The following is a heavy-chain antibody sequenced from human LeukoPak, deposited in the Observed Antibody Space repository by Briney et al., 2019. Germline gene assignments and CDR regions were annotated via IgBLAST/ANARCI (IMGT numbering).Heavy chain of an antibody. Sequence: TGGSLRLSCAASGFPLSSYSINWVRQAPGRGVEGVSYINIDSITVNYADSVKGRFTISRDNAKNSQYLQMNSLRAEDTAVYYCSTAKFDNWGQGTLVTVSS. CDR1: GFPLSSYS. CDR3: STAKFDN. V-gene: IGHV3-48*01. CDR2: INIDSITV. J-gene: IGHJ4*02.